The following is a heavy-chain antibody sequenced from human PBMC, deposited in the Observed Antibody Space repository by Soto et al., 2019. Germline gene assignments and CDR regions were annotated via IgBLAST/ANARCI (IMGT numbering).Heavy chain of an antibody. J-gene: IGHJ4*02. Sequence: SXKVSFKASGYTXTNYYVHWVRQAPGLGLEWMGIINPSGCSTSYAQKFQGRVTMTWDTSTSTVYMDLSSLRSEDTAVYYCARDSHLDYWGQGTLGTVSS. CDR1: GYTXTNYY. CDR2: INPSGCST. CDR3: ARDSHLDY. V-gene: IGHV1-46*01.